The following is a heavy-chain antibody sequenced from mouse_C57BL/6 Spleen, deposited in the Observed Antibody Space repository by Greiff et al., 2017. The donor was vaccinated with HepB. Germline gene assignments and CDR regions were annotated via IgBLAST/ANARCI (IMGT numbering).Heavy chain of an antibody. CDR1: GYSITSGYY. Sequence: VQLQQSGPGLVKPSQSLSLTCSVTGYSITSGYYWNWIRQFPGNKLEWMGYISYDGSNNYNPSLKNRISITRDTSKNQFFLKLNSVTTEDTATYYCARDGNYELFDYWGQGTTLTVSS. J-gene: IGHJ2*01. CDR2: ISYDGSN. D-gene: IGHD2-1*01. V-gene: IGHV3-6*01. CDR3: ARDGNYELFDY.